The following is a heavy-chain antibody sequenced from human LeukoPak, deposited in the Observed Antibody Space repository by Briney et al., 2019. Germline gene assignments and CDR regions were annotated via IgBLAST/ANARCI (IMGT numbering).Heavy chain of an antibody. CDR2: IYPGDSDT. CDR3: ARLGDGYNYLVY. Sequence: GESLKISCKGSGYSFTTYWIAWVRQMTGKGLEWMGIIYPGDSDTRYGPSFQGQVTISADKSISTAYLQWSSLKASDTATYYCARLGDGYNYLVYWGQGTLVTVSS. D-gene: IGHD5-24*01. CDR1: GYSFTTYW. J-gene: IGHJ4*02. V-gene: IGHV5-51*01.